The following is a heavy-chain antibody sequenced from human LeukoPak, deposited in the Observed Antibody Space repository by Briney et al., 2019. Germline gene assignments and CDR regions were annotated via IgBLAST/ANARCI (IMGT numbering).Heavy chain of an antibody. J-gene: IGHJ4*02. CDR1: GFTFSSYA. Sequence: GGSLRLSCAASGFTFSSYAMHWVRQAPGKGLEYVSAISSNGGSTYCANSVKGRFTISRDNSKNTLYLQMGSLRAEDMAVYYCARGVAAAGTFDYWGQGTLVTVSS. CDR3: ARGVAAAGTFDY. V-gene: IGHV3-64*01. D-gene: IGHD6-13*01. CDR2: ISSNGGST.